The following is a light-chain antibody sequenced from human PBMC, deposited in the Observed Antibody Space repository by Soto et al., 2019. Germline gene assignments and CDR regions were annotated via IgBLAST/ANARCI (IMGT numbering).Light chain of an antibody. J-gene: IGKJ1*01. CDR3: QQYNHWPQFS. CDR1: QTVSSN. CDR2: ATS. V-gene: IGKV3-15*01. Sequence: RVMTQSPATLSASPGEKIALSCRASQTVSSNLAWYQHKPGRAPRLLIYATSTRATDVSARFSGSGDGTEFTLTISSLQPEDFAVYYCQQYNHWPQFSFGQGTKVEIK.